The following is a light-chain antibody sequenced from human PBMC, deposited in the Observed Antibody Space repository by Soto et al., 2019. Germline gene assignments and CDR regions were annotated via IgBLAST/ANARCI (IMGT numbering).Light chain of an antibody. Sequence: EILLTQYPGTLSLSPGERATLSCRASQSVSNNYLAWYQQKPGQAPRLLIYDASNRATGIPARFSGRGSGTDFTLTISRLEPEDFAVYYCQQYAGSFGGGTKVDIK. CDR2: DAS. CDR3: QQYAGS. CDR1: QSVSNNY. J-gene: IGKJ4*02. V-gene: IGKV3-20*01.